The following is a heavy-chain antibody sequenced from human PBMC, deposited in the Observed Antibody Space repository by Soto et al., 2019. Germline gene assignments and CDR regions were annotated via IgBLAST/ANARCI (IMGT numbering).Heavy chain of an antibody. CDR3: ARYYCTTDTCYYFDY. D-gene: IGHD2-8*01. CDR2: LYYTGST. CDR1: GDSISGYY. J-gene: IGHJ4*02. V-gene: IGHV4-59*01. Sequence: QVQLQESGPGLVKPSETLSLTCTVSGDSISGYYWSWIRQTPGKGLEWIGYLYYTGSTNYNPSLRSRVSFSVDTSKNQFSLKLSSVTPADTAVYYCARYYCTTDTCYYFDYWGQGTLVTVSS.